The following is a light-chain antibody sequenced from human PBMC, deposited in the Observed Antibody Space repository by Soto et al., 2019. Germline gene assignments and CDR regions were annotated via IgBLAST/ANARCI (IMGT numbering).Light chain of an antibody. CDR3: QQYGSSPQT. V-gene: IGKV3-20*01. CDR2: GAS. J-gene: IGKJ1*01. Sequence: EIVLTQSPGTLSLSPGERATLSCRASQSVSSSYLAWYQQKPGQAPRLLIYGASSRTTGIPDRFSGSGSGIDFNLTISRLEPEDFAVYYCQQYGSSPQTFGQGTKVEIK. CDR1: QSVSSSY.